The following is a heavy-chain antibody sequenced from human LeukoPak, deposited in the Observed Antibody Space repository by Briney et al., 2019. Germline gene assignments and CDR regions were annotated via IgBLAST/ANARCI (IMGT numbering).Heavy chain of an antibody. CDR2: FHREDGDK. CDR3: ATAGLMGPTYFGLFV. D-gene: IGHD2-8*01. J-gene: IGHJ6*02. CDR1: GYPLNELS. Sequence: ASMKVSCRVSGYPLNELSMHWVRQAPGKGLEWMGGFHREDGDKIYAQSFQGRFTLTKDTSADTAYMELSSLRSEDTAVYYCATAGLMGPTYFGLFVWGQGTTVTVS. V-gene: IGHV1-24*01.